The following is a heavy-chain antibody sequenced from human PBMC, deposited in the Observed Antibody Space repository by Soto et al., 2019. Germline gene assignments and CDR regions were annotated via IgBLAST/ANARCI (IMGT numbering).Heavy chain of an antibody. Sequence: QVQLIQSEAEVKKPGSSVRVSCPASGGIFGSHGFSWVRQAPGQRLEWVGGFIPIFRTLTYTEKFQARVRIAADESTNTVYLDRSSLTSEDTAVYYCVRDRRIYYSDPHDEFVASDYEVWGQGTMVSVSS. CDR1: GGIFGSHG. CDR2: FIPIFRTL. D-gene: IGHD3-22*01. V-gene: IGHV1-69*01. CDR3: VRDRRIYYSDPHDEFVASDYEV. J-gene: IGHJ3*01.